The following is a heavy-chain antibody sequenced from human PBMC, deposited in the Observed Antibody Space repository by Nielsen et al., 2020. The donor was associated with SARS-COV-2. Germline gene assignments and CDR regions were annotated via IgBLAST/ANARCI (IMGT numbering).Heavy chain of an antibody. J-gene: IGHJ4*02. CDR2: IIPDSGGT. D-gene: IGHD3/OR15-3a*01. CDR1: GYTFTGHY. Sequence: ASVKVSCKDSGYTFTGHYIHWVRQAPGQGLEWMGRIIPDSGGTNYAQRFQGRVTMTRDTSVTTAYMELSRLTSDDTAVYYCARDKGMDWRYFDYWGQGTLVTVSS. CDR3: ARDKGMDWRYFDY. V-gene: IGHV1-2*06.